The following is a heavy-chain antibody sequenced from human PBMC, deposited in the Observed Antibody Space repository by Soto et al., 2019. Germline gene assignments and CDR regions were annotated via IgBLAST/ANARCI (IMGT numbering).Heavy chain of an antibody. V-gene: IGHV3-30*18. CDR1: GFTFSSYG. D-gene: IGHD3-22*01. CDR2: ISYDGSNK. Sequence: GGSLRLSCAASGFTFSSYGMHWGRQAPGKGLEWVAVISYDGSNKYYADSVKGRFTISRDNSKNTLYLQMNSLRAEDTAVYYCAKDRLADYYDSSGLLDYWGQGTLVTVSS. CDR3: AKDRLADYYDSSGLLDY. J-gene: IGHJ4*02.